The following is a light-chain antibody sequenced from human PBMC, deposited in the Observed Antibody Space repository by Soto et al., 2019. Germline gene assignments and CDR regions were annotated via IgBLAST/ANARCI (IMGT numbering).Light chain of an antibody. Sequence: QTVVTQPPSASGTPGQRVTISCSGSSSNIGSNSVNWHQQLPGTAPKLLMYSSNQRPSGVPDRFSGSKSGTSASLAISGLQSEDEADYYCAAWDDSLNGVVFGGGTKLTVL. V-gene: IGLV1-44*01. CDR2: SSN. CDR1: SSNIGSNS. J-gene: IGLJ2*01. CDR3: AAWDDSLNGVV.